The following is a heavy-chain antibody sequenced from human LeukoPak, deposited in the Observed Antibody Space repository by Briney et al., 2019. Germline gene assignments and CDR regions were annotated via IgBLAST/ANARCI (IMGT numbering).Heavy chain of an antibody. CDR3: ARDRRYYYDSRGSNGAFDI. CDR2: INPNSGGT. D-gene: IGHD3-22*01. Sequence: VASVKVSCKASGYTFTGYYMHWVRQAPGQGLEWMGWINPNSGGTNYAQKFQGRVTMTRDTSISTAYMELSRLRSDDTAVYYCARDRRYYYDSRGSNGAFDIWGQGTMVTVSS. CDR1: GYTFTGYY. V-gene: IGHV1-2*02. J-gene: IGHJ3*02.